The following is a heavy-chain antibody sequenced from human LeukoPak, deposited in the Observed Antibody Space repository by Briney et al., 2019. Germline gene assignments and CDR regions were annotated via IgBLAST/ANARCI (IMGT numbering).Heavy chain of an antibody. CDR1: GFTVDSNY. J-gene: IGHJ4*02. D-gene: IGHD3-22*01. CDR2: IYTGGNT. Sequence: PGGSLRLSCAASGFTVDSNYLSWVRQAPGKGLGWVSTIYTGGNTYYAASVKGRFTISRDFSKNTVFLHMNSLRAEDTAMYYCARGDDSGYYDYFDYWGQEALVTVSS. V-gene: IGHV3-53*01. CDR3: ARGDDSGYYDYFDY.